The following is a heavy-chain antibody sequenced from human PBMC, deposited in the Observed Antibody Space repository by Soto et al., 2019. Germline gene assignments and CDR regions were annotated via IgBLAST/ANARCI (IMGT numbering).Heavy chain of an antibody. CDR1: GGSLSGYY. V-gene: IGHV4-34*09. Sequence: KPSETLSLTCAVNGGSLSGYYWSWIRQSPGKGLEWIGEINHRGSSDYNPSLRGRVSISLDPSESQFSLKLNSVTAADTAVYYCARDSSGPGYSYGKFDYWGQGALVTVSS. CDR3: ARDSSGPGYSYGKFDY. CDR2: INHRGSS. J-gene: IGHJ4*02. D-gene: IGHD5-18*01.